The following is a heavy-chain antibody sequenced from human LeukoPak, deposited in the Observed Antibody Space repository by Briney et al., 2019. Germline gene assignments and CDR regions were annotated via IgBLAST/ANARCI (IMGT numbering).Heavy chain of an antibody. CDR3: ARDPSDYDGTYYYYYMDV. D-gene: IGHD4-17*01. CDR2: IYSGGST. CDR1: GFTVSSNY. V-gene: IGHV3-66*01. J-gene: IGHJ6*03. Sequence: QPGGSLRLSCAASGFTVSSNYMSWVRQAPGKGLEWVSVIYSGGSTYYADSVKGRFTISRDNAKNSLYLQMNSLRAEDTAVYYCARDPSDYDGTYYYYYMDVWGKGTTVTVSS.